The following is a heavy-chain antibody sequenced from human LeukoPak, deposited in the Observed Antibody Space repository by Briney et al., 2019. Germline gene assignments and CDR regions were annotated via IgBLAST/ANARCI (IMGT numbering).Heavy chain of an antibody. V-gene: IGHV4-59*01. Sequence: SETLSLTCTVSGGSISSYYWSWIRQPPGKGLEWIGYIYYSGSTNYNPSLKSQVTISVDTSKNQFSLKLSSVTAADTAVYYCARATAMGHFDYWGQGTLVTVSS. D-gene: IGHD5-18*01. J-gene: IGHJ4*02. CDR2: IYYSGST. CDR1: GGSISSYY. CDR3: ARATAMGHFDY.